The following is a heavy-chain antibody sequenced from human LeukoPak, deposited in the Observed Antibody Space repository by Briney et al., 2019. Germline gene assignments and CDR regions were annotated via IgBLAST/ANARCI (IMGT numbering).Heavy chain of an antibody. J-gene: IGHJ4*02. Sequence: GGSLRLSCAASGFTFSSYAMSWVRQAPGKGLEWVANINQEESEKYFVDSVKGRFTISRDNAKNLMYLQMNTLRAEDTAVYYCARERDGRFFDYWGQGTLVTVSS. CDR3: ARERDGRFFDY. D-gene: IGHD5-24*01. V-gene: IGHV3-7*01. CDR1: GFTFSSYA. CDR2: INQEESEK.